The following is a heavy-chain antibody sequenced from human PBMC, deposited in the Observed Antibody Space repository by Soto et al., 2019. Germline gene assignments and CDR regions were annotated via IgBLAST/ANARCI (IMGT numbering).Heavy chain of an antibody. CDR2: INPETGGT. CDR1: GYTFTGYY. D-gene: IGHD2-21*01. V-gene: IGHV1-2*02. J-gene: IGHJ6*02. Sequence: GASVKVSCKASGYTFTGYYVHRVREAPGQGLEWMGWINPETGGTSYAQKFQGRVTLSRDTSINTAYLELSSLRFDDAAVYFCARERFQVISDGMDVWGQVTTVTVSS. CDR3: ARERFQVISDGMDV.